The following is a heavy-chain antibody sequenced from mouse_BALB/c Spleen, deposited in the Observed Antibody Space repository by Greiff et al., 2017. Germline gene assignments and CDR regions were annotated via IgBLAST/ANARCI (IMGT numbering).Heavy chain of an antibody. CDR1: GYSITSDYA. V-gene: IGHV3-2*02. CDR3: ARGSINWYFDV. CDR2: ISYSGST. J-gene: IGHJ1*01. D-gene: IGHD1-1*01. Sequence: DVKLQESGPGLVKPSQSLSLTCTVTGYSITSDYAWNWIRQFPGNKLEWMGYISYSGSTSYNPSLKSRISITRDTSKNQFFLQLNSVTTEDTATYYCARGSINWYFDVWGAGTTVTVSS.